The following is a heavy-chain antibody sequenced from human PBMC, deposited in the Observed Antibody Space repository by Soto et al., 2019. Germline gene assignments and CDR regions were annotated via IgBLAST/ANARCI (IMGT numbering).Heavy chain of an antibody. V-gene: IGHV3-11*06. CDR2: ISGGSSYT. Sequence: QVQLVESGGGLVKPGGSLRLACAASGFSFGDSYMSWVRQAPGKGLEWLSYISGGSSYTNYADSVKGRFTIARDNAKRSLYLDMNNLRADDTAVYYCAKTIVAASGYYFDHWGQGNLVTVSS. J-gene: IGHJ4*02. CDR1: GFSFGDSY. CDR3: AKTIVAASGYYFDH. D-gene: IGHD2-21*01.